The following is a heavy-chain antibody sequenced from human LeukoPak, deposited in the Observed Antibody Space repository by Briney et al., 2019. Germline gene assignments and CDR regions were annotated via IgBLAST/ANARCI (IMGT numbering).Heavy chain of an antibody. Sequence: ASVKVSCKASGYTFTGYYMHWVRQAPGQGLEWMGWINPNSGGTNYAQKFQGRVTMTRDTSISTAYMELSRLRSDDTAVYYCAGANSYDFWSGYSYYGMDVWGQGTTVTVSS. CDR2: INPNSGGT. D-gene: IGHD3-3*01. CDR1: GYTFTGYY. CDR3: AGANSYDFWSGYSYYGMDV. J-gene: IGHJ6*02. V-gene: IGHV1-2*02.